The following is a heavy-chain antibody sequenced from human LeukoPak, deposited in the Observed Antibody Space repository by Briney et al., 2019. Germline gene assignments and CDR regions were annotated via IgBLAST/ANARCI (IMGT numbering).Heavy chain of an antibody. D-gene: IGHD1-1*01. CDR1: GYTFSGYY. J-gene: IGHJ4*02. Sequence: GASVKVSCKASGYTFSGYYMHWVRQAPGQGLQGMGGIIPIFGTANYAQKFQGRVTITTDESTSTAYMELSSLRSEDTAVYYCARGPELERFDYWGQGTLVTVS. CDR2: IIPIFGTA. V-gene: IGHV1-69*05. CDR3: ARGPELERFDY.